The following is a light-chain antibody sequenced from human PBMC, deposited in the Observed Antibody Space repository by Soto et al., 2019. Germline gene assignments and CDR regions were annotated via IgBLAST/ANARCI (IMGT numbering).Light chain of an antibody. Sequence: EVVMTQSPATVSVSPGEGVTLSWRASQTISNDLAWYQQKPGQAPRLLIYGASTRATGVPARFSGGGSGTEFTLTISSLQSEDFAFYYCQQNNKWPPVTFGGGTKVDIK. V-gene: IGKV3-15*01. CDR2: GAS. CDR3: QQNNKWPPVT. J-gene: IGKJ4*01. CDR1: QTISND.